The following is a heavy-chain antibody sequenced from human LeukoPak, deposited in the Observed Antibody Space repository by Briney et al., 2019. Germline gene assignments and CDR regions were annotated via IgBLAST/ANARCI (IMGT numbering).Heavy chain of an antibody. D-gene: IGHD2-2*01. Sequence: ASVKVSCKASGGTFSSYAISWVRQAPGQGLEWMGGIIPIFGTANYAQKFQGRVTITADESTSTAYMELSSLRSENTAVYYCARDPMLPGPLLYYYYGMDVWGQGTTVTVSS. J-gene: IGHJ6*02. V-gene: IGHV1-69*13. CDR2: IIPIFGTA. CDR1: GGTFSSYA. CDR3: ARDPMLPGPLLYYYYGMDV.